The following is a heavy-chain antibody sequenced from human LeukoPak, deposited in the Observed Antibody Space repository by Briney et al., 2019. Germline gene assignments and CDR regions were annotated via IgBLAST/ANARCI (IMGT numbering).Heavy chain of an antibody. CDR3: VREEELIRGFITLAY. J-gene: IGHJ4*02. Sequence: SVWVSFNASGYPFTTYGISWVRPAPGQGLEWLGWISVYYGDTKYAQSVQGRVSITRDISTSTAYLDLRSLTSDDTAVYYCVREEELIRGFITLAYWGQGTLVTVSS. V-gene: IGHV1-18*01. CDR1: GYPFTTYG. D-gene: IGHD3-10*01. CDR2: ISVYYGDT.